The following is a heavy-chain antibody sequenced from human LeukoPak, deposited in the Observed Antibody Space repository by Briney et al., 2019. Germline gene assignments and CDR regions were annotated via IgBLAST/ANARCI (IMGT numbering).Heavy chain of an antibody. V-gene: IGHV3-30*18. CDR2: ISYDGGNK. D-gene: IGHD3-10*02. CDR1: AFTFSSYG. Sequence: PGRSLRLSCAASAFTFSSYGMHWVRQAPGKGLEWVAVISYDGGNKYYGDSVRGRFTISRDNAKNSLYLQMNSLRAEDTAVYYCAELGITMIGGVWGKGTTVTISS. J-gene: IGHJ6*03. CDR3: AELGITMIGGV.